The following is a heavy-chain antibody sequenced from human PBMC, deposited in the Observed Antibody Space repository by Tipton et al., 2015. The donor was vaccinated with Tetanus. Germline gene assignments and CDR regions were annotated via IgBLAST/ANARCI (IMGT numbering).Heavy chain of an antibody. Sequence: GSLRLSCEGSGFSFNYYSMNWVRQAPGKGLEWVASIQPDESESHFVDSVKGRFTISRDNTKNSVYLQMNSLRIEDTAVYYCARECMVLTAGIDYWGQGTLVTVSP. CDR2: IQPDESES. CDR3: ARECMVLTAGIDY. V-gene: IGHV3-7*01. D-gene: IGHD4/OR15-4a*01. J-gene: IGHJ4*02. CDR1: GFSFNYYS.